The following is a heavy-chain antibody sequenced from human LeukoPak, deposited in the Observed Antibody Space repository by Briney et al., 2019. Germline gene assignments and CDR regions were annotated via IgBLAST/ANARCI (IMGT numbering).Heavy chain of an antibody. Sequence: SETLSLTCAVYGGSFSNYYWSWIRQPPGKGLEWIGEINHSGSTNYNPSLKSRVTISVDTSKNQFSLKLSSVTAADTAVYYCARGPTTVTRAFDYWGQGTLVTVSS. CDR1: GGSFSNYY. J-gene: IGHJ4*02. CDR2: INHSGST. CDR3: ARGPTTVTRAFDY. V-gene: IGHV4-34*01. D-gene: IGHD4-17*01.